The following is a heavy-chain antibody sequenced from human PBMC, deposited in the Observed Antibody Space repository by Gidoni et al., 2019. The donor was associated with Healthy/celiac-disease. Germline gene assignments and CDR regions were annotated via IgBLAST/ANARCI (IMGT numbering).Heavy chain of an antibody. CDR1: GGTFSSYA. CDR2: IIPIFGTA. Sequence: QVQLVQSGAAVKKPGASVKVSCKASGGTFSSYASSWVRQAPGQGLEWMGGIIPIFGTANYAQKFQGRVTITADESTSTAYMELSSLRSEDTAVYYCARSPKVVGVMATNWYFDLWGRGTLVTVSS. D-gene: IGHD3-3*01. J-gene: IGHJ2*01. V-gene: IGHV1-69*01. CDR3: ARSPKVVGVMATNWYFDL.